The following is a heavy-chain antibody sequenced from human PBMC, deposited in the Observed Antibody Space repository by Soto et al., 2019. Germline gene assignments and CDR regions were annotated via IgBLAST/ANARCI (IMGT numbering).Heavy chain of an antibody. V-gene: IGHV4-34*01. CDR1: GGSFSGYY. D-gene: IGHD6-13*01. CDR2: INHSGST. J-gene: IGHJ4*02. Sequence: PSETLSLTCAVYGGSFSGYYWSWIRQPPGKGLEWIGEINHSGSTNYNPSLKSRVTISVDTSKNQFSLKLSSVTAADTAVYYCARGELVRRGYYFDYWGQGTLVTVSS. CDR3: ARGELVRRGYYFDY.